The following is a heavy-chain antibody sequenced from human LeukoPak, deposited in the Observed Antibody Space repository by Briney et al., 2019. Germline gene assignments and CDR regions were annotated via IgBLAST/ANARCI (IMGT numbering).Heavy chain of an antibody. Sequence: ASVKVSCKASGYTFTSYGISWVRQAPGQGLEWMGWISAYNGNTNYAQKLQGRVTMTEDTSTDTAYMELSSLRSEDTAVYCCATPRKWELEYYFDYWGQGTLVTVSS. CDR1: GYTFTSYG. V-gene: IGHV1-18*01. CDR2: ISAYNGNT. J-gene: IGHJ4*02. CDR3: ATPRKWELEYYFDY. D-gene: IGHD1-26*01.